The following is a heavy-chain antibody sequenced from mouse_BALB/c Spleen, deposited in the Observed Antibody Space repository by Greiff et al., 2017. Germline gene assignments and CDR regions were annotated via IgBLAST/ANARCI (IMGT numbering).Heavy chain of an antibody. CDR1: GFTFSSYG. Sequence: EVMLVESGGDLVKPGGSLKLSCAASGFTFSSYGMSWVRQTPDKRLEWVATISSGGSYTYYPDSVKGRFTISRDNAKNTLYLQMSSLKSEDTAMYYCARLGRVGFAYWGQGTLVTVSA. CDR2: ISSGGSYT. D-gene: IGHD4-1*01. V-gene: IGHV5-6*01. J-gene: IGHJ3*01. CDR3: ARLGRVGFAY.